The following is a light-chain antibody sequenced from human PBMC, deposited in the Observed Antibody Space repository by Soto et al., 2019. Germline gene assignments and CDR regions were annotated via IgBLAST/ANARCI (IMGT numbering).Light chain of an antibody. CDR2: DAS. Sequence: VTVSLTPGEIATLSCRASQSISEFLAWYQQKPGQAPRLLIYDASNRATGTPARFSGSGSGTDFTLTIFCLQAEDGVRYYCALRSKWLVPFGGGSMVDI. CDR1: QSISEF. J-gene: IGKJ3*01. V-gene: IGKV3-11*01. CDR3: ALRSKWLVP.